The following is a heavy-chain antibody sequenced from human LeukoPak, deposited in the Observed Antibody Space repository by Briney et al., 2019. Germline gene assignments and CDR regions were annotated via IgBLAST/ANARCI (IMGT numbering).Heavy chain of an antibody. Sequence: ASVKVSRTASGATFTIYAISWVPQAPGQGLEWMGGIIPIFSTANYAQKFQGRVTITADESTSTAYMELSSLRSEHTAVYYCARNPGRYFSGGSCYGTWVNAFDIWGQGTMVTVSS. CDR3: ARNPGRYFSGGSCYGTWVNAFDI. CDR2: IIPIFSTA. V-gene: IGHV1-69*13. J-gene: IGHJ3*02. D-gene: IGHD2-15*01. CDR1: GATFTIYA.